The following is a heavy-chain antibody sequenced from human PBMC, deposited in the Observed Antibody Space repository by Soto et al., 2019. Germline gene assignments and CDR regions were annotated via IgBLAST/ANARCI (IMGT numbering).Heavy chain of an antibody. CDR1: GFTFSSYW. CDR2: IKQDGSEK. Sequence: EVQLVESGGGLVQPGGSLRLSCAASGFTFSSYWMSWVRQAPGKGLEWVANIKQDGSEKYYVDSVKGRFTISRDNAQNSLYLQMNSLRAEDTAVYYCARDSYYYDSSGYLDYWGQGTLVTVSS. D-gene: IGHD3-22*01. V-gene: IGHV3-7*05. J-gene: IGHJ4*02. CDR3: ARDSYYYDSSGYLDY.